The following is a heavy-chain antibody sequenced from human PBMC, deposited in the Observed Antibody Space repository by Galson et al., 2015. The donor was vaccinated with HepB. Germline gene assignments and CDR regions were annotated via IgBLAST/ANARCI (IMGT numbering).Heavy chain of an antibody. Sequence: ETLSLTCAVYGGSFSGCYWSWIRQPPGKGLEWIGEINHSGSTNYNPSLKSRVTISVDTSKNQFSLKLSSVTAADTAVYYCARWVYDYVWGDAKYYFDYWGQGTLVTVSS. V-gene: IGHV4-34*01. D-gene: IGHD3-16*01. CDR3: ARWVYDYVWGDAKYYFDY. J-gene: IGHJ4*02. CDR2: INHSGST. CDR1: GGSFSGCY.